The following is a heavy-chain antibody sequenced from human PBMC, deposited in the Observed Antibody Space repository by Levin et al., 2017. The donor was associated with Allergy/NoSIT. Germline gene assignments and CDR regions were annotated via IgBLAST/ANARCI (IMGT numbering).Heavy chain of an antibody. CDR1: GGSFSGYY. CDR3: ARGRRRIQRITMVRGVFYFDY. J-gene: IGHJ4*02. V-gene: IGHV4-34*01. Sequence: PSETLSLTCAVYGGSFSGYYWSWIRQPPGKGLEWIGEINHSGSTNYNPSLKSRVTISVDTSKNQFSLKLSSVTAADTAVYYCARGRRRIQRITMVRGVFYFDYWGQGTLVTVSS. D-gene: IGHD3-10*01. CDR2: INHSGST.